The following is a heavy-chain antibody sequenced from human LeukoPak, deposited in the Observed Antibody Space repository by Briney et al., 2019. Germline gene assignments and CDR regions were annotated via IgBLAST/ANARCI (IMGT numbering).Heavy chain of an antibody. V-gene: IGHV3-33*01. CDR3: ARDLTLDVFDI. CDR2: IWYDGSKT. Sequence: GRSLRLSCAASGFTFSSYGMHWVRQAPGKGLEWVAVIWYDGSKTYYADSVKGRFTISRGNSKNTLYLQMNSLRAEDTAVYYCARDLTLDVFDIWGQGTMVTVSS. CDR1: GFTFSSYG. J-gene: IGHJ3*02. D-gene: IGHD1-14*01.